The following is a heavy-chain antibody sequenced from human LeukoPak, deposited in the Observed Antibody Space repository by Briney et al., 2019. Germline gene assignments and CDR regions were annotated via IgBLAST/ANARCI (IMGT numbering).Heavy chain of an antibody. CDR3: ARESLLRDYYDSSGYYYFDY. CDR2: IIPIFGTA. D-gene: IGHD3-22*01. CDR1: GGTFSSYA. V-gene: IGHV1-69*13. Sequence: SVKVSCKASGGTFSSYAISWVRQAPGQGLEWMGGIIPIFGTANYAQKFQGRVTITADESTSTAYMEMSSLRSEDTAVYYCARESLLRDYYDSSGYYYFDYWGQGTLVTVSS. J-gene: IGHJ4*02.